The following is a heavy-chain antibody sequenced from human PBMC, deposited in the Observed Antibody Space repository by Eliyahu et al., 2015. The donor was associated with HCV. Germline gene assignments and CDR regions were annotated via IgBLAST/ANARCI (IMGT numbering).Heavy chain of an antibody. D-gene: IGHD6-13*01. J-gene: IGHJ4*02. Sequence: QVQLQESGPGLVKPSGTLSLXCAVSGGSIGSSRWWSWVRQPPGKGLEWIGEIYHSGSTNYNPSLKSRVTISIDKSKDQFSLKLSSVTAADTAVYYCARGGWQHLPLYLDYWGPGTLVTVSS. CDR3: ARGGWQHLPLYLDY. CDR1: GGSIGSSRW. CDR2: IYHSGST. V-gene: IGHV4-4*02.